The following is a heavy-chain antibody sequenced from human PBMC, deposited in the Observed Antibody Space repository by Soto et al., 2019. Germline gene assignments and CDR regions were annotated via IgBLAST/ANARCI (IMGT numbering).Heavy chain of an antibody. V-gene: IGHV4-34*01. D-gene: IGHD3-3*01. CDR3: ARGTYYDFWSGYRKYGMDV. CDR1: GGSFSGYY. Sequence: SETLSLTCAVYGGSFSGYYWSWIRQPPGKGLEWIGEINHSGSTNYHPSLKSRVTISVDTSKNQFSLKLSSLTAADTAVYYCARGTYYDFWSGYRKYGMDVWGQGTTVTVSS. J-gene: IGHJ6*02. CDR2: INHSGST.